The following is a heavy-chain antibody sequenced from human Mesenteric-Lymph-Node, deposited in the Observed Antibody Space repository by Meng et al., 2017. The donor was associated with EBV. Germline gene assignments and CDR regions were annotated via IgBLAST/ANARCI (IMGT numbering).Heavy chain of an antibody. J-gene: IGHJ4*02. D-gene: IGHD3-10*01. CDR2: IFSSGST. CDR1: GGSVNSGSYY. CDR3: ARGYGSGSYRYFDY. V-gene: IGHV4-61*03. Sequence: QVQVQESGPGLVKPSETLSLTCPVSGGSVNSGSYYWSWIRQPPGKGLQWIGYIFSSGSTNYNPSFKSRVTISVDMSKNHFSLRLTSVTPADTAVYYCARGYGSGSYRYFDYWGQGTLVTVSS.